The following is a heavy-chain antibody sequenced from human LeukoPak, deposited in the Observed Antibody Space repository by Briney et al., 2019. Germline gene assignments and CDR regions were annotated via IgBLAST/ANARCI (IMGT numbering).Heavy chain of an antibody. D-gene: IGHD2-2*01. V-gene: IGHV4-59*01. CDR3: ARKRASNDY. CDR2: VYYSGST. Sequence: PSETLSLTCTVSGGSISNSYWSWLRQPPGKGLEWIGSVYYSGSTNYNPSLKSRVAISVDTSRNQFSLKLNSMTAADTAMYYCARKRASNDYWGQGILVTVSS. CDR1: GGSISNSY. J-gene: IGHJ4*02.